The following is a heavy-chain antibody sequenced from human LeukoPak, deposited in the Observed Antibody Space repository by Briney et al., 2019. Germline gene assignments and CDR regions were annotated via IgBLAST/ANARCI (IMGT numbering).Heavy chain of an antibody. CDR1: GGSISSSSYY. CDR3: ASPKGSGSYSYFDY. V-gene: IGHV4-39*07. Sequence: SETLSLTCTVSGGSISSSSYYWGWIRQPPGKGLEWIGSIYYSGSTYYNPSLKSRVTISVDTSKNQFSLKLSSVTAADTAVYYCASPKGSGSYSYFDYWGQGTLVTVSS. D-gene: IGHD3-10*01. J-gene: IGHJ4*02. CDR2: IYYSGST.